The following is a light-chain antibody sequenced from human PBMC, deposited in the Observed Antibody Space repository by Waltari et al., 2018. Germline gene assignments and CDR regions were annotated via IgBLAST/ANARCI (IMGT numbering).Light chain of an antibody. CDR1: SSDVGSSNL. CDR2: EGS. V-gene: IGLV2-23*03. CDR3: CSYAGSSTFV. Sequence: QSALPPPASVSGSPGQSLTISCTGTSSDVGSSNLVSWYQQHPGKAPKLMIYEGSKRPSGVSNRFSGSKSGNTASLTISGLQAEDEADYYCCSYAGSSTFVFGGGTKLTVL. J-gene: IGLJ3*02.